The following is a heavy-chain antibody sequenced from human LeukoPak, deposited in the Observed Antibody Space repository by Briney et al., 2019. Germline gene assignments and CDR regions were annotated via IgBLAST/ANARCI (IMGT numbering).Heavy chain of an antibody. J-gene: IGHJ3*02. CDR3: ARDSGYDSDAFDI. V-gene: IGHV3-21*01. Sequence: PGGSLRLSCADSGFTFSSDSVNWVRQAPGKGLEWVSSISSSSSYIYYADSVKGRFTISRDNAKNSLYLQMNSLRAEDTAVYYCARDSGYDSDAFDIWDQGTMVTVSS. D-gene: IGHD5-12*01. CDR1: GFTFSSDS. CDR2: ISSSSSYI.